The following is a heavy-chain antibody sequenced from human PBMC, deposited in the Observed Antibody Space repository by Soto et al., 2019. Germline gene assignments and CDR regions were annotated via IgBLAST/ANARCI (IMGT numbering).Heavy chain of an antibody. Sequence: ASVKVSCQASGYTFTSYGISWVRQAPGQGLEWMGWISAYNGNTNYAQKLQGRVTMTTDTSTSTAYMELRSLRSDDTAVYYCASGQWLRFDFDYWGQGTLVTVSS. V-gene: IGHV1-18*01. CDR2: ISAYNGNT. D-gene: IGHD5-12*01. CDR3: ASGQWLRFDFDY. J-gene: IGHJ4*02. CDR1: GYTFTSYG.